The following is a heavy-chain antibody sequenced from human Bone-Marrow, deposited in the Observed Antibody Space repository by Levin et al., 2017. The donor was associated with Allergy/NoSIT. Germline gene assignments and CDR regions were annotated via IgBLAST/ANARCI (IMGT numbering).Heavy chain of an antibody. V-gene: IGHV3-21*01. CDR2: ISSSSTYI. CDR3: SGDWSLGNPQGFDC. J-gene: IGHJ4*02. CDR1: GFTFGSYS. D-gene: IGHD1-14*01. Sequence: GESLKISCAASGFTFGSYSMNWVRQAPGKGLEWVSTISSSSTYIYYAESVRGRFTISRDNAKNSVYLQMSSLRAEDTAVYYCSGDWSLGNPQGFDCWGQGTLVTVSS.